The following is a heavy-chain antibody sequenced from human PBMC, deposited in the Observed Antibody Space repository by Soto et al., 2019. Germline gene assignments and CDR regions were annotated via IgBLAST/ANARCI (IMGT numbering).Heavy chain of an antibody. D-gene: IGHD3-22*01. CDR3: ARAVKGYYYDSGGYYNWFDP. V-gene: IGHV1-18*01. CDR1: GYSFTTYG. J-gene: IGHJ5*02. CDR2: ISAYNGNT. Sequence: ASVKVSCKASGYSFTTYGISWVRQAPGQGLEWMGWISAYNGNTNYAQNLQGRVTMTTDTSTYTAYMELRSLRSDDTAAYYCARAVKGYYYDSGGYYNWFDPWGQGTLVTVSS.